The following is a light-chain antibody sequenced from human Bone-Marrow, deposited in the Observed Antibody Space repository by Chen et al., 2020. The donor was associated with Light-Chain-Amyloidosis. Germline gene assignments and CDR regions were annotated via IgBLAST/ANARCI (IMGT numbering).Light chain of an antibody. CDR2: DDS. Sequence: YVLTQPSSLSLAPGQTAPISCGGNNIGSTSVHWYQQTPGQAPLLVVYDDSDRPSGIPQRLSGANSGKTATLTISRVEAGDEADYYCQVWDRSSDRPVFGGGTKLTVL. CDR1: NIGSTS. J-gene: IGLJ3*02. CDR3: QVWDRSSDRPV. V-gene: IGLV3-21*02.